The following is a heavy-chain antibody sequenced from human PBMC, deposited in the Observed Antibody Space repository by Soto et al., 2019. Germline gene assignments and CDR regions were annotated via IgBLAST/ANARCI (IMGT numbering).Heavy chain of an antibody. V-gene: IGHV3-23*01. D-gene: IGHD2-2*01. CDR1: GFTFSSYA. J-gene: IGHJ6*04. CDR3: AREDCSSTSCPMDV. CDR2: ISGSGGST. Sequence: GGSLSLSCAASGFTFSSYAMSWVRQAPGKGLEWVSAISGSGGSTYYADSVKGRFTISRDNSKNTLYLQMNSLRAEDTAVYYCAREDCSSTSCPMDVWGKGTTVTVSS.